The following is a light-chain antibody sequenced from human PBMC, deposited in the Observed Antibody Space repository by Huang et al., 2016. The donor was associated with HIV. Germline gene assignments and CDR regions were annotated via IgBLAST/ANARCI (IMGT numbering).Light chain of an antibody. CDR2: WAS. Sequence: DIVMTQSPASLAVSLGERAPINCKSSQSVLYSSNNKNYLAWYQQKPGQPPKRLIYWASTRESGVPDRFSGSGSGTDFTLTISSLQAEDVAVYYCQQYYSTPRTFGQGTKVEIK. CDR1: QSVLYSSNNKNY. V-gene: IGKV4-1*01. J-gene: IGKJ1*01. CDR3: QQYYSTPRT.